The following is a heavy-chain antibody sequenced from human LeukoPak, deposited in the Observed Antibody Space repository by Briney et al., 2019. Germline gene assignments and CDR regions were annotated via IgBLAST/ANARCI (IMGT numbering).Heavy chain of an antibody. V-gene: IGHV4-34*01. CDR1: GGSFSGYY. D-gene: IGHD6-13*01. CDR2: INHSGST. J-gene: IGHJ5*02. Sequence: SETLSLTCAVYGGSFSGYYWSWIRQPPGKGLEWIGEINHSGSTNYNPSLKSRVTISVDTSKNQFSLKLSSVTAADTAVYYCARQGVSSSWYGDWFDPWGQGTLVTVSS. CDR3: ARQGVSSSWYGDWFDP.